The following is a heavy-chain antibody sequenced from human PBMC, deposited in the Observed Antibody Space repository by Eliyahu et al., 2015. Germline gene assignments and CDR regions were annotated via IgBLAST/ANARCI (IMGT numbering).Heavy chain of an antibody. CDR2: IWYDGSKK. V-gene: IGHV3-33*01. J-gene: IGHJ1*01. CDR3: VRDKRHGEQLVLGGYLQH. CDR1: GFTFXSYG. Sequence: QVQLVESGGGVVQPGRSLRXSCAASGFTFXSYGVHWVRQAPGKGLEWVAVIWYDGSKKYYADSVKGRFTISRDNSKNTLYMEMNSLRVEDTAVYYCVRDKRHGEQLVLGGYLQHWGQGTLVSVSS. D-gene: IGHD6-6*01.